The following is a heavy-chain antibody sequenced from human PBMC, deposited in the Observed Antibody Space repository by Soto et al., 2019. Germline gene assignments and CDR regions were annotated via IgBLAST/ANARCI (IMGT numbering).Heavy chain of an antibody. J-gene: IGHJ6*02. Sequence: GGSLRLSCAASGFTFSSYGMHWVRQAPGKGLEWVAVISYDGSNKYYADSVKGRFTISRDNSKNTLYLQMNSLRAEDTAVYYCAKARLIAAYYYYGMDVWGQGTTVTVSS. V-gene: IGHV3-30*18. CDR1: GFTFSSYG. CDR2: ISYDGSNK. D-gene: IGHD6-25*01. CDR3: AKARLIAAYYYYGMDV.